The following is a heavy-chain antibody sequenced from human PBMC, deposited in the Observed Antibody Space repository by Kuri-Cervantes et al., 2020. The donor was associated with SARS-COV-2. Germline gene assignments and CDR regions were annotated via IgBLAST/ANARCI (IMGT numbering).Heavy chain of an antibody. CDR1: GFTFTSSA. V-gene: IGHV1-58*01. J-gene: IGHJ4*02. Sequence: SVNVSCKASGFTFTSSAVQWVRQARGQRLEWIGWIVLGSGNTNYAQKFQERVTITSDMSTSTAYMEVGSLTSEDPAVYYCAAVPATTETTLDYWGQGTLVTVSS. CDR3: AAVPATTETTLDY. D-gene: IGHD4-17*01. CDR2: IVLGSGNT.